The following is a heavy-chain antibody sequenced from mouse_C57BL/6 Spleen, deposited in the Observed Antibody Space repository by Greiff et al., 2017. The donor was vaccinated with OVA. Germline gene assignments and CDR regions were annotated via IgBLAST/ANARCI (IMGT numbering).Heavy chain of an antibody. CDR3: ATEVTVGEGAWFAY. Sequence: VQLQQPGPELVKPGASVKISCKASGYSFTDYYMHWVKQSTGQSLEWIGVINPNYGTTSYNQKFKGKATLTVDQSSSTAYMQRNSLTSEDSAVYYCATEVTVGEGAWFAYWGQGTLVTVSA. CDR2: INPNYGTT. D-gene: IGHD1-1*01. J-gene: IGHJ3*01. V-gene: IGHV1-39*01. CDR1: GYSFTDYY.